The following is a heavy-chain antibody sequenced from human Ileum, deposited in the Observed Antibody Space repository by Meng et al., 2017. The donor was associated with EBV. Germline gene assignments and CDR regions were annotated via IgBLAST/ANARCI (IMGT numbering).Heavy chain of an antibody. CDR1: GYTFINHD. CDR3: ARGSGAGGRDWFDP. Sequence: GQLVQSGAVVKKPGASVKVSCKAPGYTFINHDIDWFRQAPGQGLEWMGWMNSNSGNTGYGQKFQDRVTMTRNTSISTAYMELSSLTSEDTALYYCARGSGAGGRDWFDPWGQGTLVTVSS. V-gene: IGHV1-8*02. CDR2: MNSNSGNT. J-gene: IGHJ5*02. D-gene: IGHD3-16*01.